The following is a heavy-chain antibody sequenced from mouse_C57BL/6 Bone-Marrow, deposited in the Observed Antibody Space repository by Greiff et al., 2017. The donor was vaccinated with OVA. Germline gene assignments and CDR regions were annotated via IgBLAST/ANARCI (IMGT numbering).Heavy chain of an antibody. CDR2: ISSGGSYT. V-gene: IGHV5-6*01. CDR1: GFTFSSYG. J-gene: IGHJ2*01. CDR3: ARHGDYGSFFDY. D-gene: IGHD1-1*01. Sequence: EVKLVESGGDLVKPGGSLKLSCAASGFTFSSYGMSWVRQTPDKRLEWVGTISSGGSYTYYPDSVKGRFTISTDNAKNTPYLQMSSLKSEDTAMYYGARHGDYGSFFDYGGQGTTLTVSS.